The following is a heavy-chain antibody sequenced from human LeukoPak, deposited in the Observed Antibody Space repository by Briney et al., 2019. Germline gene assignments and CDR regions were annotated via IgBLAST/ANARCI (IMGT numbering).Heavy chain of an antibody. CDR3: AKRGVVIRVVLVGFHKEAYYFDS. V-gene: IGHV3-23*01. CDR1: GLSFSNYA. CDR2: ISGSGGRT. D-gene: IGHD3-10*01. Sequence: PGGCLRLSCAASGLSFSNYAMRWVRQAPGKGLEWVAGISGSGGRTNYADSVKGRFSLSRDNPKHTLYLQINSLRAEDTAVYFCAKRGVVIRVVLVGFHKEAYYFDSWGQGALVTVSS. J-gene: IGHJ4*02.